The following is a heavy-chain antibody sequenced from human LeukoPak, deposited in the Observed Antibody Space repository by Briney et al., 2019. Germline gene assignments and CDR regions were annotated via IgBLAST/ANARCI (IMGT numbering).Heavy chain of an antibody. CDR2: IIPIFGTA. CDR3: ARAYCSSTSCYTGPGHYYMDV. CDR1: GGTFSSYA. J-gene: IGHJ6*03. V-gene: IGHV1-69*05. Sequence: SVKVSCKASGGTFSSYAISWVRQAPGQGREWMGGIIPIFGTANYAQKFQGRVTITTDESTSTAYMELSSLRSEDTAVYYCARAYCSSTSCYTGPGHYYMDVWGKGTTVTVSS. D-gene: IGHD2-2*02.